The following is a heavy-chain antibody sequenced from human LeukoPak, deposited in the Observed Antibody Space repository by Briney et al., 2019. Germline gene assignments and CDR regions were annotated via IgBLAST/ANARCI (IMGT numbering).Heavy chain of an antibody. Sequence: PGGSLRLSCAASGFTFSSYDMNWVRQAPGKGLEWDSYISSSSETIYYADSVKGRFTISRDNAKNSLYLQMNSLRDEDTAVYYCARRRGYSGYDWDFGYWGQGTLVTVSA. CDR1: GFTFSSYD. CDR2: ISSSSETI. D-gene: IGHD5-12*01. CDR3: ARRRGYSGYDWDFGY. J-gene: IGHJ4*02. V-gene: IGHV3-48*02.